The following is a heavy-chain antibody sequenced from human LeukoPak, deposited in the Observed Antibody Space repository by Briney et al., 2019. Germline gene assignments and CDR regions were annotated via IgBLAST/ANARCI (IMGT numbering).Heavy chain of an antibody. D-gene: IGHD3-16*01. Sequence: PGGSLRLSCAASGFTFSSYSMNWVRQAPGKGLEWVSGISGSAASTHYADSVKGRFTTSNNNTKNTSYLQRNSPGAEDTAIYYCAKDRVGLDNWFDPGGQGTLVSVSS. CDR1: GFTFSSYS. CDR3: AKDRVGLDNWFDP. V-gene: IGHV3-23*01. CDR2: ISGSAAST. J-gene: IGHJ5*02.